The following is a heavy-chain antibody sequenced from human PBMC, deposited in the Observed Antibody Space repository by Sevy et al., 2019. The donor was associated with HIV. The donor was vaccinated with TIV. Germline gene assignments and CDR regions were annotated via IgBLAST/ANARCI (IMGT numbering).Heavy chain of an antibody. Sequence: ASVKVSCKAFESTFTAYYIHWLRQAPGQGLEWMGWINPNSDDTNYAQKFQGRVSMAADTSISTAYMDLSRLRFDDTAVYYWGRDRVIFGGGGGLDVWGQGTTVTVSS. CDR2: INPNSDDT. V-gene: IGHV1-2*02. D-gene: IGHD3-3*01. J-gene: IGHJ6*02. CDR3: GRDRVIFGGGGGLDV. CDR1: ESTFTAYY.